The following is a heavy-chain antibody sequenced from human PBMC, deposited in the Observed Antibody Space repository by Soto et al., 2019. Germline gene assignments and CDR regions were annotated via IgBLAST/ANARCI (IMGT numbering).Heavy chain of an antibody. CDR2: IYSGGST. CDR3: ARDEEPLAAFDI. CDR1: GFTVSSNY. V-gene: IGHV3-66*01. J-gene: IGHJ3*02. Sequence: GGSLRLSCAASGFTVSSNYMSWVRQAPGKGLEWVSVIYSGGSTYYADSVKGRFTISRDNSKNTLYLQMNSLRAEDTAVYYCARDEEPLAAFDIWGQGTMVTVSS.